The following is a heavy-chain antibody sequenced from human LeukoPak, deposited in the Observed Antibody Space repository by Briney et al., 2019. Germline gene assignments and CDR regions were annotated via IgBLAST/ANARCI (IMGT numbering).Heavy chain of an antibody. J-gene: IGHJ2*01. V-gene: IGHV4-59*01. CDR1: AGSFSSYY. CDR3: ARGNNFDISGYYFYWYFDL. D-gene: IGHD3-22*01. CDR2: IYYSGTS. Sequence: SETLSLTCSVSAGSFSSYYWSWVRQPPGKGLEWIGYIYYSGTSNYNPSLKSRVTFSVDTSKRKSSLKLSSVTAADTALYYCARGNNFDISGYYFYWYFDLWGRGTLVTVSS.